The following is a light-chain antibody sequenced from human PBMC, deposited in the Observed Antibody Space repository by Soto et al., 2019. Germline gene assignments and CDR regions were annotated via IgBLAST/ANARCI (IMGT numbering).Light chain of an antibody. Sequence: QSVLTQPPSASGTPGQRVSISCSGSDSNIGDNAVNWFQQLPGTAPKLLIYSNRQRPSGVPDRFSGSKSGTSASLAISRLQSEDEAVYFCATWDDSLNGRVFGGGTKLTVL. V-gene: IGLV1-44*01. CDR2: SNR. J-gene: IGLJ3*02. CDR1: DSNIGDNA. CDR3: ATWDDSLNGRV.